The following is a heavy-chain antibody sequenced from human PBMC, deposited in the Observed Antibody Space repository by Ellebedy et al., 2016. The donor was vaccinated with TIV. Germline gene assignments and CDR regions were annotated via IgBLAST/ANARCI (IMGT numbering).Heavy chain of an antibody. CDR1: GFSFSRYG. J-gene: IGHJ4*02. D-gene: IGHD2-21*02. CDR2: IWHDGSNK. CDR3: ARDKRAYCGGDCTTDF. V-gene: IGHV3-33*01. Sequence: PGGSLRLSCVASGFSFSRYGMQWVRQAPGKGLEWVANIWHDGSNKYYIDSVKGRFTISRDNSKNTVYLQMNSLRVEDTAMYYCARDKRAYCGGDCTTDFWGQGTLVTVSS.